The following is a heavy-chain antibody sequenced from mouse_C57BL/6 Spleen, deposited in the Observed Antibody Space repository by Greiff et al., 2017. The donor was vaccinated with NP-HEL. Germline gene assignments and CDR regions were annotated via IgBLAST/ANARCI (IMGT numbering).Heavy chain of an antibody. CDR3: AMVVSYEGGAMDY. V-gene: IGHV1-74*01. CDR2: IHPSDSDT. J-gene: IGHJ4*01. D-gene: IGHD1-1*01. Sequence: QVQLQQPGAELVKPGASVKVSCKASGYTFTSYWMHWVKQRPGQGLEWIGRIHPSDSDTNYNQKFKGKATLTVDKSSSTAYMQLSSLTSVNSAVYYCAMVVSYEGGAMDYRGQGTSVTVSS. CDR1: GYTFTSYW.